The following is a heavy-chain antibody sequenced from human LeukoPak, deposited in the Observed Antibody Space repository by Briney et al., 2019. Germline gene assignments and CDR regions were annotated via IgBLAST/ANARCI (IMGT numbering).Heavy chain of an antibody. CDR1: GGSVSSNIYY. CDR3: SRGRAAAFDV. J-gene: IGHJ3*01. D-gene: IGHD5-12*01. CDR2: IYYTGST. V-gene: IGHV4-61*01. Sequence: SETLSLTCTVSGGSVSSNIYYWNWIRRPPGKGLEWIGYIYYTGSTNYNPSLRSRVTISVDTSKNQVSLMLSSVTAADTAVCYCSRGRAAAFDVWGQGTMVTVSS.